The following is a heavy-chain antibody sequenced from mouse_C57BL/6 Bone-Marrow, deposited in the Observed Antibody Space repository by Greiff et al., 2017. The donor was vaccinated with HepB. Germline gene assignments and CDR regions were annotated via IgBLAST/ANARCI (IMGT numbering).Heavy chain of an antibody. Sequence: VHLVESGAELVRPGTSVKVSCKASGYAFTNYLIEWVKQRPGQGLEWIGVINPGSGGTNYNEKFKGKATLTADKSSSTAYMQLSSLTSEDSAVYFCARNYGYYAMDYWGQGTSVTVSS. CDR2: INPGSGGT. D-gene: IGHD1-1*01. CDR1: GYAFTNYL. J-gene: IGHJ4*01. V-gene: IGHV1-54*01. CDR3: ARNYGYYAMDY.